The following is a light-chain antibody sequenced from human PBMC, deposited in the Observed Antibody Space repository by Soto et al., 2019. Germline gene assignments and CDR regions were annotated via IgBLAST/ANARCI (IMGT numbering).Light chain of an antibody. Sequence: EIVLTQSPGTLSLSPGGRATLSCRASQSVSRRLAWYQHRPGQSPRLLISGASMRASGVPVRFSGSGSGTDFTLTISRLELEDFAVYYCQHYGETPITFGLGTRLEV. J-gene: IGKJ5*01. CDR2: GAS. CDR1: QSVSRR. V-gene: IGKV3-20*01. CDR3: QHYGETPIT.